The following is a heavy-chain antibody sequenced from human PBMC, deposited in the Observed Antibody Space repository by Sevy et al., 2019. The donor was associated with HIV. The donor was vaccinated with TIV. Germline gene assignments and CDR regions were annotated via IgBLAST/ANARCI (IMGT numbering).Heavy chain of an antibody. Sequence: ASVKVSCKASGYTFTGYYMHWVRQAPGQGLEWMGWINPNSGGTNYAQKFQGRVTMTRDTCISTAYMDPSRLRSEDTAVYYCAGARRYCSSTGCPLGYYFDYWGQGTLVTVSS. CDR1: GYTFTGYY. CDR3: AGARRYCSSTGCPLGYYFDY. CDR2: INPNSGGT. J-gene: IGHJ4*02. V-gene: IGHV1-2*02. D-gene: IGHD2-2*01.